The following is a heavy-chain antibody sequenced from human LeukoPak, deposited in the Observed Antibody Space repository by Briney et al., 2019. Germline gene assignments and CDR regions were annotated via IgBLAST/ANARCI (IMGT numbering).Heavy chain of an antibody. V-gene: IGHV3-33*01. D-gene: IGHD6-13*01. CDR1: GFTFSSYG. CDR2: IWDDGSNK. J-gene: IGHJ6*02. Sequence: GRSLRLSCAASGFTFSSYGMHWVRQAPGKGLEWVAVIWDDGSNKYYADSVKGRFTISRDNSKNTLYLQMNSLRAEDTAVYYCARDSIAAAGTYLHYYYGMDVWGQGTTVTVSS. CDR3: ARDSIAAAGTYLHYYYGMDV.